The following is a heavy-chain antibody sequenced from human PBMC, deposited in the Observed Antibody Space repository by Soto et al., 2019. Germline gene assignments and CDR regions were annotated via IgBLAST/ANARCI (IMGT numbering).Heavy chain of an antibody. J-gene: IGHJ5*02. D-gene: IGHD5-12*01. CDR3: ARTFTPPKEIVWFDP. CDR1: GGSISSSSYY. CDR2: IYYSGST. Sequence: SETLSLTCTVSGGSISSSSYYWGWIRQPPGKGLEWIGSIYYSGSTYYNPSLKSRVTISVDTSKNQFSLKLSSVTAADTAVYYCARTFTPPKEIVWFDPWGQGTLVTVSS. V-gene: IGHV4-39*01.